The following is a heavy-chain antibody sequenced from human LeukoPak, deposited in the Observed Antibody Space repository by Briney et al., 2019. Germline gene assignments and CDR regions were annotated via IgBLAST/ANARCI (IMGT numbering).Heavy chain of an antibody. J-gene: IGHJ4*02. CDR2: INPNSGGT. CDR1: GYTFTNYA. Sequence: GASVKVSCKTSGYTFTNYAMNWVRQAPGQGLEWMGWINPNSGGTNYAQKFQGRVTMTRDTSISTAYMELSRLRSDDTAVYYCARGLPTDYWGQGTLVTVSS. V-gene: IGHV1-2*02. CDR3: ARGLPTDY.